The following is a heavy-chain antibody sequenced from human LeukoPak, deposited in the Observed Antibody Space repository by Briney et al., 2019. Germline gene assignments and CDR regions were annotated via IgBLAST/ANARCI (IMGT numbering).Heavy chain of an antibody. CDR3: AKWRYGFVVRGVSVDY. J-gene: IGHJ4*02. V-gene: IGHV3-23*01. D-gene: IGHD3-10*01. CDR2: ISGSGGST. CDR1: GFTFSSYE. Sequence: GGSLRLSCAASGFTFSSYEMNWVRQAPGKGLEWVSAISGSGGSTYYADSVKGRFTISRDNSKNTLYLQMNSLRAEDTAVYYCAKWRYGFVVRGVSVDYWGQGTLVTVSS.